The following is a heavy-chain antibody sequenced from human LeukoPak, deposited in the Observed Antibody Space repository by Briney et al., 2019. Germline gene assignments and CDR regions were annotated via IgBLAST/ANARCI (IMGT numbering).Heavy chain of an antibody. Sequence: GASVKVSCKASGGTFSSSYAISWVRQAPGQGLEWMGDIIPISGTTNYAQKFQGRVTMTRDTSISTAYMELSRLRSDDTAVYYCARGNDGLDYWGQGTLVTVSS. CDR3: ARGNDGLDY. CDR2: IIPISGTT. V-gene: IGHV1-69*05. J-gene: IGHJ4*02. D-gene: IGHD1-1*01. CDR1: GGTFSSSYA.